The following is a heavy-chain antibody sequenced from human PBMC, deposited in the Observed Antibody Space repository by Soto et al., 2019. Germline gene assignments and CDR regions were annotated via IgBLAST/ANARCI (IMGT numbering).Heavy chain of an antibody. V-gene: IGHV4-59*01. CDR3: ARGRKTHGDNSRNYFDY. D-gene: IGHD4-17*01. Sequence: QVQLQESGPGLVKPSETLSLTCTVSGGSISSYYWSWIRQPPGKGLEWIGYIYYSGSTNYNPSLKSRVTISVDTSKNQFSLKLSSVTAADTAVYYCARGRKTHGDNSRNYFDYWGQGTLVTVSS. CDR1: GGSISSYY. J-gene: IGHJ4*02. CDR2: IYYSGST.